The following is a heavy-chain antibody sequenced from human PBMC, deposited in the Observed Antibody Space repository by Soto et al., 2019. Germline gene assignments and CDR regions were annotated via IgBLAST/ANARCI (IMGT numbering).Heavy chain of an antibody. Sequence: QVQLVQSGAEVKKPGSSVKVSCKASGGTFRNYPINWVRQAPGQGLEWMGSIFPLTDTPDYAQNHQARLPISADKATSTAYMELSSLTSDDTAMYFCARGPLVVFNYFESWGQGSLVTVSS. J-gene: IGHJ4*02. CDR2: IFPLTDTP. CDR1: GGTFRNYP. CDR3: ARGPLVVFNYFES. V-gene: IGHV1-69*08.